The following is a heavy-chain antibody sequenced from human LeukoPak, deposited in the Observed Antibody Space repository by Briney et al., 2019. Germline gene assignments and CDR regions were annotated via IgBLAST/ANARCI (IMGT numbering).Heavy chain of an antibody. Sequence: PSETLSLTCTVSGDSIDSGDYYWTWIRQPPGKGLDWIGHIYYRGNTYYNPSLKSRVTISVDTSNNQFSLKLSSVTAADTAVYYCARDRVPGARGVRFDSWGQGTLVTVSS. V-gene: IGHV4-30-4*01. J-gene: IGHJ4*02. D-gene: IGHD3-10*01. CDR2: IYYRGNT. CDR3: ARDRVPGARGVRFDS. CDR1: GDSIDSGDYY.